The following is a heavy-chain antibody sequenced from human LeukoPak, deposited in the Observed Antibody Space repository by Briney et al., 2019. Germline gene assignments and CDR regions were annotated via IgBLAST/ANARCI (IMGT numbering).Heavy chain of an antibody. D-gene: IGHD3-10*01. CDR3: ARTLYYGSGSYYV. CDR1: GYTFTNYD. J-gene: IGHJ4*02. Sequence: ASVKVSCKASGYTFTNYDINWVRQATGQGLEWMGWMNPNGDNTGYAQKFQGRLTMTKDTSISTAYMELSSLRSEDTAVYYCARTLYYGSGSYYVWGQGTLVTVSS. V-gene: IGHV1-8*01. CDR2: MNPNGDNT.